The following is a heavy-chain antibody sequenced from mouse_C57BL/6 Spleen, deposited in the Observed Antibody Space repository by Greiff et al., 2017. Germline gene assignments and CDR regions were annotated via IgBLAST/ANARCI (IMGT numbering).Heavy chain of an antibody. CDR3: ARITTVEVDY. Sequence: EVKLQQSGPELVKPGASVKISCKASGYTFTDYYMNWVKQSHGKSLEWIGDINPNNGGTSYNQKFKGKATLTVDKSSSTAYMELRSLTSEDTAVYYCARITTVEVDYWGQGTTLTVSS. D-gene: IGHD1-1*01. J-gene: IGHJ2*01. CDR1: GYTFTDYY. V-gene: IGHV1-26*01. CDR2: INPNNGGT.